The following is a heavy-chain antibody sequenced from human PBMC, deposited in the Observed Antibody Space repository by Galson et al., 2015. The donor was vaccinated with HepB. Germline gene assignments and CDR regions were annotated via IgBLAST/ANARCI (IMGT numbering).Heavy chain of an antibody. CDR3: ARSTSDL. CDR2: INPGGRDT. Sequence: SLRLSCAASGFTFSAHWMHWVRQAPGKGLAGVSRINPGGRDTRDADPGEGRFTISRDNAKNTLFLQMNSLRVEDTAVYYCARSTSDLWGQGTLVTVSS. J-gene: IGHJ5*02. V-gene: IGHV3-74*01. CDR1: GFTFSAHW.